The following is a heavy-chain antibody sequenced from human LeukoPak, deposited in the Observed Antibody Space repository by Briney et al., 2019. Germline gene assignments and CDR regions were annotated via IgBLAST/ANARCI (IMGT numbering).Heavy chain of an antibody. CDR3: ARLVWWEGYFDL. V-gene: IGHV4-34*01. Sequence: SETLSLTCAVYGGSFIDYYWNWIRQPPGKGLEWIGEINHSGSTNYNPSLKSRVTISVDTSKNQFSLKLNSVTAADTAVYYCARLVWWEGYFDLWGRGTLVTVSS. J-gene: IGHJ2*01. CDR2: INHSGST. CDR1: GGSFIDYY. D-gene: IGHD2-8*02.